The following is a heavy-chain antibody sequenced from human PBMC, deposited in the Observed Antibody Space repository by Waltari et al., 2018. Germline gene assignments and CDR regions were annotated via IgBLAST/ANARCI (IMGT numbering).Heavy chain of an antibody. J-gene: IGHJ5*02. CDR1: GYTFINYE. CDR2: VNQNRGAT. Sequence: QVQLVQSGAEVLRPGASVKVSCQASGYTFINYEINWVRQAAGQGLEWRGGVNQNRGATAYAQKFQGRITMTWDTSISTAYMEMSNLRSDDTAVLYCARGRDVFANFDYNWFDPWGQGTLVTVSS. CDR3: ARGRDVFANFDYNWFDP. V-gene: IGHV1-8*02. D-gene: IGHD2-21*01.